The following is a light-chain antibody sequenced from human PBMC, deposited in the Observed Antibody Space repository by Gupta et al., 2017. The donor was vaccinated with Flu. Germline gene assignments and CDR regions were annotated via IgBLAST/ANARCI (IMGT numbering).Light chain of an antibody. J-gene: IGKJ5*01. CDR1: QSVSSGY. V-gene: IGKV3-20*01. Sequence: EIVLTQSPGTLSLSPGERATLSCRASQSVSSGYLAWYQQKPGQAPRLLIYGASSRATGIPDRFSGSGSGTDFTLTISRLEPEDFAVYYCQQKCSSPIPFGQGTQVEIK. CDR3: QQKCSSPIP. CDR2: GAS.